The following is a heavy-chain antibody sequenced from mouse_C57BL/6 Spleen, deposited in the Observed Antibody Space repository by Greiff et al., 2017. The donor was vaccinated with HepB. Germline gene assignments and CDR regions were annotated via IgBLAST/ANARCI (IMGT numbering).Heavy chain of an antibody. CDR1: GYTFTSYW. J-gene: IGHJ2*01. CDR2: IDPSDSET. CDR3: ARDYGALYFDY. D-gene: IGHD2-4*01. Sequence: QVQLQQPGAELVRPGSSVKLSCKASGYTFTSYWMHWVKQRPIQGLEWIGNIDPSDSETHYNQKFKDKATLTVDNSTSTAYMQLSSLTSEDSAVYCCARDYGALYFDYWGQGTTLTVSS. V-gene: IGHV1-52*01.